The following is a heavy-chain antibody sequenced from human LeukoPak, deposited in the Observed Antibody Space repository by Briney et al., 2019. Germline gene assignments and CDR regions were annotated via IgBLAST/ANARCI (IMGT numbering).Heavy chain of an antibody. Sequence: GGSLRLSCAASGFTLSSYNMNWVRQAPGKGLEWVSYISLSSTRIDYAASVRGRFTISRDNAKSSLYLQMNNLRVEDTAVYYCAAGRGWLIDYWGQGTLVTASS. D-gene: IGHD3-22*01. CDR2: ISLSSTRI. CDR1: GFTLSSYN. V-gene: IGHV3-48*04. CDR3: AAGRGWLIDY. J-gene: IGHJ4*02.